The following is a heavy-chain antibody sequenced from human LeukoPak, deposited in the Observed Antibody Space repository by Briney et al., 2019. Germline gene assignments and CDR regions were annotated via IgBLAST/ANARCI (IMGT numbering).Heavy chain of an antibody. V-gene: IGHV1-58*01. CDR2: IVVGSGNT. CDR3: AATIMTGSYSDY. J-gene: IGHJ4*02. Sequence: ASVKVSCKASGFTFTSSAVQWVRQARGQRLEWIGWIVVGSGNTNYAQKFQERVTITRDMSTSTAYMELSSLRSEGTAVYYCAATIMTGSYSDYWGQGTLVTVSS. D-gene: IGHD3-9*01. CDR1: GFTFTSSA.